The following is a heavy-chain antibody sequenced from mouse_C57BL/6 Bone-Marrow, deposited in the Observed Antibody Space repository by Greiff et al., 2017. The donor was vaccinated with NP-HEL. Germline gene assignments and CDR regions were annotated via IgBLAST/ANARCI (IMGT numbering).Heavy chain of an antibody. CDR3: ARQAGNYFDY. J-gene: IGHJ2*01. Sequence: VQLKQSGPELVKPGDSVKISCKASGYSFTGYYMNWVKQSPEKSLEWIGEINPSTGGTTYNQKFKAKATLTVDKSSSTAYMQLKSLTSEDSAVYNCARQAGNYFDYWGEGTTLTVSS. CDR1: GYSFTGYY. V-gene: IGHV1-42*01. CDR2: INPSTGGT.